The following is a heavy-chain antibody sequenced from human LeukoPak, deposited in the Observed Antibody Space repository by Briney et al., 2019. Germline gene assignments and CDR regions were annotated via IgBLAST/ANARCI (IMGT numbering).Heavy chain of an antibody. D-gene: IGHD3-22*01. CDR2: INPSGGST. V-gene: IGHV1-46*01. CDR1: GYTFTSYY. CDR3: ARYDSRGTNNFYFDY. J-gene: IGHJ4*02. Sequence: ASVKVSCKASGYTFTSYYMHWVRQAPGQGLEWMGIINPSGGSTSYTQKFQGRVTMTRDTSTSTVYMELSSLRSEDTAVYYCARYDSRGTNNFYFDYWGQGTLVTVSS.